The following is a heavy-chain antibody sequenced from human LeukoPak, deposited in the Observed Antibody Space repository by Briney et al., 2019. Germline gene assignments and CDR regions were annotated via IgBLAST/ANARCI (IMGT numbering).Heavy chain of an antibody. Sequence: PGGSLRLSCAASRFTFSNYGMHWVRQAPGKGLEWVAVISYDGSDKYYADSVKGRFTISRDNSKNTLYLQMNSLRPEDTAVYYCATFPIDSSGWYGGEENFDYWGQGTLVTVSS. V-gene: IGHV3-30*03. CDR1: RFTFSNYG. J-gene: IGHJ4*02. D-gene: IGHD6-19*01. CDR2: ISYDGSDK. CDR3: ATFPIDSSGWYGGEENFDY.